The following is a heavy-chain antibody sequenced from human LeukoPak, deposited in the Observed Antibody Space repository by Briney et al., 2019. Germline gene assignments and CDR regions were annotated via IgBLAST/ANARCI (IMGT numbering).Heavy chain of an antibody. V-gene: IGHV4-59*01. J-gene: IGHJ4*02. Sequence: PSETLSLTCTVSGGSISSYYWSWIRQPPGKGLEWIGYIYYSGSTNYNPSLKSRVTISVDTSKNQFSLKLSSVTAADTAVYYCARMGLLISPGFDYWGQGTLVTVSS. CDR1: GGSISSYY. CDR2: IYYSGST. CDR3: ARMGLLISPGFDY. D-gene: IGHD1-7*01.